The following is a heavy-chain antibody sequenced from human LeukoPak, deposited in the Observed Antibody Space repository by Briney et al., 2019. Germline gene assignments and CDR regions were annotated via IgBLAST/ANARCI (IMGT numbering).Heavy chain of an antibody. J-gene: IGHJ4*02. D-gene: IGHD3-3*02. CDR3: ATESIGRHYDY. Sequence: GGSLRLSCAASGFSLSSYGFNWVRQAPGKGLEWVSSIGPTGTDTYHADSVKGRFTISRDNAKNSLYLQMDSLRAEATAVYYCATESIGRHYDYWGQGTLLTVSS. CDR1: GFSLSSYG. V-gene: IGHV3-21*01. CDR2: IGPTGTDT.